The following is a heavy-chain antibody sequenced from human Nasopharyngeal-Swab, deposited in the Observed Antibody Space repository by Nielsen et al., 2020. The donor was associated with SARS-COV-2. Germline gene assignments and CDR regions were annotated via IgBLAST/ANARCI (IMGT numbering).Heavy chain of an antibody. D-gene: IGHD4-17*01. CDR2: IYNSGTT. CDR1: GGSISSGDYY. V-gene: IGHV4-30-4*01. CDR3: ARGGGRYGANAFHS. J-gene: IGHJ3*02. Sequence: SETLSLTCTVSGGSISSGDYYWTWIRQPPGKGLEWIGYIYNSGTTYYNPSLKSRVTISVDTSKNQFSLKLSAMTAAGTAVYYCARGGGRYGANAFHSWGQGTMVTVSS.